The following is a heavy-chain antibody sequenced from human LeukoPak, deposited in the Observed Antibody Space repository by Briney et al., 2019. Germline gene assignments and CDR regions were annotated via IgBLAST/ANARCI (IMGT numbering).Heavy chain of an antibody. D-gene: IGHD6-6*01. V-gene: IGHV3-23*01. CDR3: AKGDDIAAERAPFDY. CDR1: GFTFSRYA. Sequence: GGSLRLSCAASGFTFSRYAVTWVRQAPGKGLEWVSGISGSGRTTYYADSVKGRFNIARDNSNNTLYLQMNSLRADDTAVYYCAKGDDIAAERAPFDYWGQGALVTVSS. CDR2: ISGSGRTT. J-gene: IGHJ4*02.